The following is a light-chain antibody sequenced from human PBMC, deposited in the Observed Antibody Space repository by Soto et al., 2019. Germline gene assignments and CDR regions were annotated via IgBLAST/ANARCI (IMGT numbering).Light chain of an antibody. V-gene: IGKV3-20*01. Sequence: ESVLTQSPGTLSLSTGERATLSCRASQTVRNNYLAWYQQKPGQAPRLLIYDASSRATGIPDRFSGGGSGTDFTLTISRLEPEDFAVYYCQQFSSYPLTFGGGTKVDIK. J-gene: IGKJ4*01. CDR2: DAS. CDR3: QQFSSYPLT. CDR1: QTVRNNY.